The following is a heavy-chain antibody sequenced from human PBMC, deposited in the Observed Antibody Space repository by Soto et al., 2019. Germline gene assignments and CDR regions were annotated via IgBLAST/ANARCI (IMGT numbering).Heavy chain of an antibody. V-gene: IGHV4-34*01. Sequence: SSETLSLTCAVYGGSFSGYYWSWIRQPPGKGLEWIGEINHSGSTNYNPSPKSRVTISVDTSKNQFSLKLSSVTAADTAVYYCARGPITMGDWFDPWGQGTLVTVSS. D-gene: IGHD3-10*01. J-gene: IGHJ5*02. CDR3: ARGPITMGDWFDP. CDR1: GGSFSGYY. CDR2: INHSGST.